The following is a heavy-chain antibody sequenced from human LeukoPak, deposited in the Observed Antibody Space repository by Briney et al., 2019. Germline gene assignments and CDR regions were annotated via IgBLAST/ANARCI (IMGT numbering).Heavy chain of an antibody. J-gene: IGHJ4*02. D-gene: IGHD2-21*01. CDR1: GYTFTNYG. CDR2: ISAYNGET. V-gene: IGHV1-18*01. CDR3: ARYSGPAYFDY. Sequence: ASVKVSCKASGYTFTNYGITWVRQAPGQGLEWMGWISAYNGETNYADKLQGRGTITTDTSTSTAYMELRSLRSDDTAVYYCARYSGPAYFDYWGQGTLVTVSS.